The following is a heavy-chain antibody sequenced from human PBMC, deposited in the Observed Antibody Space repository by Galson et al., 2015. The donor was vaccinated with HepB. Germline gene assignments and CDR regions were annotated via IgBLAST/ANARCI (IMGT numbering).Heavy chain of an antibody. CDR3: VRQDDFWTRGYFDY. Sequence: SLRPSCAGSGVTFSSYAMNCGGQGSRTGLEWSSYISTRGSPTYSADYVKGRFSISRDNAENSLFLQMNSLRAEDTAVYYCVRQDDFWTRGYFDYWGQGILVSVSS. D-gene: IGHD3-3*01. J-gene: IGHJ4*02. CDR1: GVTFSSYA. V-gene: IGHV3-48*03. CDR2: ISTRGSPT.